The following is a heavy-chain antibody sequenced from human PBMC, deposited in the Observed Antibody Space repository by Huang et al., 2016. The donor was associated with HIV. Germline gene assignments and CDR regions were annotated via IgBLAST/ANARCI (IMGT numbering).Heavy chain of an antibody. D-gene: IGHD3-3*01. CDR3: AKSHINFPADS. J-gene: IGHJ4*02. CDR2: IIHLLKTT. CDR1: GGTFSNHA. Sequence: QVQLLQSGAEVRKPGSSVTVSCKASGGTFSNHAFSWLRQATGQGLGWRRGIIHLLKTTNFAQKFQARVTITADESRNTAYMELSSLRSQNTATYYCAKSHINFPADSWGQGTLVIVSS. V-gene: IGHV1-69*13.